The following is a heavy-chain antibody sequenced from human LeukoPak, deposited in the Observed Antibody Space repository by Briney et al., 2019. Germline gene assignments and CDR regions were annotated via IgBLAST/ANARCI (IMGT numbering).Heavy chain of an antibody. CDR1: GHTFTSYG. Sequence: ASVKVSCKASGHTFTSYGISWVRQAPGQGLEWMGWISAYNGNTNYEQKLQGRVTMTTDTSTSTAYMELRSLRSDDTAVYYCARALRRELPLYFQHWGQGTLVTVSS. CDR2: ISAYNGNT. CDR3: ARALRRELPLYFQH. D-gene: IGHD1-26*01. V-gene: IGHV1-18*01. J-gene: IGHJ1*01.